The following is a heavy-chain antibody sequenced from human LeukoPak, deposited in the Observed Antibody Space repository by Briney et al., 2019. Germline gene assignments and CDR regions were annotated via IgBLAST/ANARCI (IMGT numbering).Heavy chain of an antibody. Sequence: WGSLSLSCAASGFAVSSNHISWVRQGPGTGLEWVSVICSGGSTYYADSVKGRFTISRDNSKNTLYPQMNSLRAADTAVYYCASHSSSWYGFDYWGQGTLVTVSS. V-gene: IGHV3-53*01. CDR2: ICSGGST. CDR3: ASHSSSWYGFDY. D-gene: IGHD6-13*01. CDR1: GFAVSSNH. J-gene: IGHJ4*02.